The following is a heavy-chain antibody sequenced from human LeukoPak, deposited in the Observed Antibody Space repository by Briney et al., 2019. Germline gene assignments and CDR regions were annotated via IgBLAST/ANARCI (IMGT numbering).Heavy chain of an antibody. D-gene: IGHD6-13*01. CDR3: ARGFPGYCFDY. CDR2: IYSGGST. V-gene: IGHV3-53*01. CDR1: TFAFSDYY. J-gene: IGHJ4*02. Sequence: GGSLRLSCAASTFAFSDYYMSWIRQAPGKGLEWVSVIYSGGSTYYADSVKGRFTISRDNSKNTLYLQMNSLRADDTAVYYCARGFPGYCFDYWGQGTLVTVSS.